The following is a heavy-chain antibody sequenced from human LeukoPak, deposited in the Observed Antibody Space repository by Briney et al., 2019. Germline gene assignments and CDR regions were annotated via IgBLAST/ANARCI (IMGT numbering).Heavy chain of an antibody. V-gene: IGHV4-59*01. CDR2: IYISGNT. D-gene: IGHD3-9*01. CDR1: GDSINSYY. Sequence: SETLSLTCTVSGDSINSYYWSWIRQPPGKGLEWIGYIYISGNTNYNPSLKNRVTISVDRSKSQFYLTLRSVTAADTAVYYCARDLNHGFNYYYYGLEVWGQGTTVTVSS. CDR3: ARDLNHGFNYYYYGLEV. J-gene: IGHJ6*02.